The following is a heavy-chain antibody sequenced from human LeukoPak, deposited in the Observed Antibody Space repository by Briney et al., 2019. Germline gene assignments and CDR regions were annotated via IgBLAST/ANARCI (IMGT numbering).Heavy chain of an antibody. CDR3: ARDLLWFGESDYYYYGMDV. CDR1: GYTFTSYD. Sequence: ASVKVSCTASGYTFTSYDINWVRQATGQGLEWMGWMNPNSGNTGYAQKFQGRVTMTRNTSISTAYMELSSLRSEDTAVYYCARDLLWFGESDYYYYGMDVWGQGTTVTVSS. D-gene: IGHD3-10*01. V-gene: IGHV1-8*01. J-gene: IGHJ6*02. CDR2: MNPNSGNT.